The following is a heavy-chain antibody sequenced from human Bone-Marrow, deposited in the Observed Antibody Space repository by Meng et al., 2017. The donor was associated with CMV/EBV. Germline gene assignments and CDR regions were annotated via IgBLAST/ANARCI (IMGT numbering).Heavy chain of an antibody. D-gene: IGHD1-26*01. CDR2: IYYSGST. CDR1: GGPVSSGSYY. Sequence: GSLRLSWPLSGGPVSSGSYYWSWIRQPPGKGLEWIGYIYYSGSTNYNPSLKSRVTISVDTSKNQFSLKLSSVTAAETAVYYHAAWEAHYYGMDVWGQGTTVTVSS. J-gene: IGHJ6*02. V-gene: IGHV4-61*01. CDR3: AAWEAHYYGMDV.